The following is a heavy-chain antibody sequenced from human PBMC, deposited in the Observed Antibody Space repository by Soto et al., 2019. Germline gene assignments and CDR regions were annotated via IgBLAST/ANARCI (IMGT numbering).Heavy chain of an antibody. Sequence: EVQLVETGGGLIQPGGSLRLSCAASGFTVSSNYMSWVRQAPGKGLEWVSVIYSGGSTYYADSVKGRFTNSRDNSKNTPYLQKDRPGARDPAVFFRGRSGSYFSCLEAFDIWGQGTMVTVSS. J-gene: IGHJ3*02. CDR3: GRSGSYFSCLEAFDI. CDR2: IYSGGST. CDR1: GFTVSSNY. D-gene: IGHD3-10*01. V-gene: IGHV3-53*02.